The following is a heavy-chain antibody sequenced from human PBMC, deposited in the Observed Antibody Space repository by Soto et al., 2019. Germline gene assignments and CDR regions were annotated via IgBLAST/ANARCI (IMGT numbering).Heavy chain of an antibody. J-gene: IGHJ3*01. CDR2: MNPNSGNT. CDR1: GYTFTDYD. D-gene: IGHD4-17*01. CDR3: VRDSRTTHPV. V-gene: IGHV1-8*01. Sequence: QVQLVQSGAEVRRPGTSVMVSCKTSGYTFTDYDINWVRQATGQGLEWMGWMNPNSGNTGYAQKFKGRVSGTTNTATSTTYMELSSLSSDDTVIYYFVRDSRTTHPVWGQGTMDTVSS.